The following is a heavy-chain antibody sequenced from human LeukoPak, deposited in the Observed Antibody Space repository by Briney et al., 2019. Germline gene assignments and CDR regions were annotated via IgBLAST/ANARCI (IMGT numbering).Heavy chain of an antibody. CDR3: ARVNGGYSSGWSKYYFDY. CDR1: GFTFSSYS. J-gene: IGHJ4*02. CDR2: ISSSSSYI. V-gene: IGHV3-21*05. D-gene: IGHD6-19*01. Sequence: PGGSLRLSCAASGFTFSSYSMNWVRQAPGKGLEWVSYISSSSSYIYYADSVKGRFTISRDNAKNSLYLQMNSLRAEDTAVYYCARVNGGYSSGWSKYYFDYWGQGTLVTVSS.